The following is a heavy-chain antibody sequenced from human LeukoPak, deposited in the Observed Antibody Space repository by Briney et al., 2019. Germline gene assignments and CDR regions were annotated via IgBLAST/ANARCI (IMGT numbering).Heavy chain of an antibody. J-gene: IGHJ5*02. CDR3: ARTRSIAVAGRNWFDP. Sequence: PGGSLRLSCAASGFIFSNYWMTWVRQTPGKGLEWVANIKQDGSEIYYVDSVKGRFTISRDNAKNSLYLQMNTLRAEDTAVYYCARTRSIAVAGRNWFDPWGQGTLVTVSS. V-gene: IGHV3-7*04. CDR2: IKQDGSEI. D-gene: IGHD6-19*01. CDR1: GFIFSNYW.